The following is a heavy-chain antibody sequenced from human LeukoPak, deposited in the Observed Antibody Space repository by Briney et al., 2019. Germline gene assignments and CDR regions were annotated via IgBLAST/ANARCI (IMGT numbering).Heavy chain of an antibody. CDR1: GGSISSGGFS. D-gene: IGHD1-26*01. Sequence: PQTLSLTCAVSGGSISSGGFSWSWIRQPPGKDLEWIGYIYHSGSTYYNPSLKSRVTISVDTSKNQFSVKLSSVTAADTAVYYCARVRYSGSYRFDYWGQGTLVTVSS. CDR2: IYHSGST. J-gene: IGHJ4*02. V-gene: IGHV4-30-2*01. CDR3: ARVRYSGSYRFDY.